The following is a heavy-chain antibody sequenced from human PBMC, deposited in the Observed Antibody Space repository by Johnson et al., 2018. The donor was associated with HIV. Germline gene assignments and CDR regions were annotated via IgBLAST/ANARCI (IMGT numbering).Heavy chain of an antibody. CDR1: GFTFSSYG. D-gene: IGHD3-3*01. CDR3: ARGGVIHDAFDI. J-gene: IGHJ3*02. Sequence: QVQLVESGGGVVQPGRSLRLSCAASGFTFSSYGMHWVRQAPGKGLEWVAVISYDGSNKYYADFVKGRFTISRDNSKNTLYLQMNSLRAEDTAVYYCARGGVIHDAFDIWGQGTMVTVSS. CDR2: ISYDGSNK. V-gene: IGHV3-30*19.